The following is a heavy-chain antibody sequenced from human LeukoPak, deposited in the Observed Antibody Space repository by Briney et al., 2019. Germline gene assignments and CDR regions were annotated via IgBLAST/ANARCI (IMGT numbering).Heavy chain of an antibody. V-gene: IGHV3-30*02. CDR3: AKDSYCSSTSCYMASDAFDI. J-gene: IGHJ3*02. CDR1: GFTFSSYG. CDR2: IRYDGSNK. D-gene: IGHD2-2*02. Sequence: GSLRLSCAASGFTFSSYGMHWVRQAPGKGLEWVAFIRYDGSNKYYADSVKGRFTISRDNSRNTLYLQMNSLRAEDTAVYYCAKDSYCSSTSCYMASDAFDIWGQGTMVTVSS.